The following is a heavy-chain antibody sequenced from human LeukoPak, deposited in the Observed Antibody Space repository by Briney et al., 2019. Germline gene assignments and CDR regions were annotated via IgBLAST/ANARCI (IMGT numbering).Heavy chain of an antibody. J-gene: IGHJ4*02. Sequence: PGGSLRLSCAASGFTFSDSWMHWVRQAPGRGLEYVSSISSNGATPYYADSVKGRFTISRDNSKNTLSLQMSSLRVEDTAVYYCVKDGAGWGQGTLVTVSS. CDR1: GFTFSDSW. V-gene: IGHV3-64D*06. D-gene: IGHD3-16*01. CDR3: VKDGAG. CDR2: ISSNGATP.